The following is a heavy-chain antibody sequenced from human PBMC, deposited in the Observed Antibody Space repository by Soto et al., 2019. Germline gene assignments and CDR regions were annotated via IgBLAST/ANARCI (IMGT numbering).Heavy chain of an antibody. CDR1: GFTFSRYS. D-gene: IGHD6-19*01. V-gene: IGHV3-30-3*01. J-gene: IGHJ4*01. Sequence: GGSLRLSCAASGFTFSRYSMHWLRQAPGKGLEWVAAISYDETNESYADSVKGRFTISRDTSKDKLFLQMNSLRPEDTAVYFCSRAPFDSSGYFAHWRHGARVTVPQ. CDR3: SRAPFDSSGYFAH. CDR2: ISYDETNE.